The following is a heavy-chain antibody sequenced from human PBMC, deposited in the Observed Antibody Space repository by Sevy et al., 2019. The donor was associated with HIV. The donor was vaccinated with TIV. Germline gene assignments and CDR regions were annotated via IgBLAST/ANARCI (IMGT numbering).Heavy chain of an antibody. J-gene: IGHJ6*02. CDR2: ISSSSSTI. D-gene: IGHD6-19*01. CDR1: GFTFSSYE. V-gene: IGHV3-48*03. CDR3: ARVAGDYYYYGMDV. Sequence: GGSLRLSCAASGFTFSSYEMNWVRQAPGKGLEWVSYISSSSSTIYYADSVKGRFTISRDNAKNSLYLQMNSLRAEDTAVYYCARVAGDYYYYGMDVWGQGTTVTVSS.